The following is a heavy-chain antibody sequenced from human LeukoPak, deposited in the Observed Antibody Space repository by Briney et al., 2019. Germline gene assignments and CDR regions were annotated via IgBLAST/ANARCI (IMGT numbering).Heavy chain of an antibody. D-gene: IGHD3-10*01. CDR3: VRKGGENYGSGSHLFDY. J-gene: IGHJ4*02. CDR2: FYYAGST. V-gene: IGHV4-39*01. Sequence: SETLTLTCTVSGGSIGSSSYYWGWIRQPPGKGLEWIGSFYYAGSTHYNPSLKSRVTISVDTAKNQFSLKLSSVTAADTALYYCVRKGGENYGSGSHLFDYWGQGTLVTVSS. CDR1: GGSIGSSSYY.